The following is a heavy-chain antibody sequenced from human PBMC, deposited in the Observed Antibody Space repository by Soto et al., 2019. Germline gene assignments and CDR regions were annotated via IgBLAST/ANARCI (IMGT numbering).Heavy chain of an antibody. J-gene: IGHJ6*02. Sequence: QVQLQQWGAGLLKPSETLSLTCAVYGGSFSGYYWSWIRQPPGKGLEWIGEINHSGSTNYNPSLKSRVTISVDTSKNQFSLKLSSVTAADTAVYYCASKLAPRDIVVVSDYYYGMDVWGQGTTVTVSS. CDR1: GGSFSGYY. CDR2: INHSGST. V-gene: IGHV4-34*01. D-gene: IGHD2-15*01. CDR3: ASKLAPRDIVVVSDYYYGMDV.